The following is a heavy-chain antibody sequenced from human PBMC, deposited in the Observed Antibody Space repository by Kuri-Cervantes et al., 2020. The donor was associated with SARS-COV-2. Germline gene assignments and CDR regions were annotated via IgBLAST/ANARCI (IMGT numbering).Heavy chain of an antibody. CDR3: ARGLDIAARPVFYYGMDV. CDR2: IIPIFGTA. CDR1: GGTFSSYA. D-gene: IGHD6-6*01. Sequence: SVKVSCKASGGTFSSYAISWVRQAPGQVLEWMGGIIPIFGTANYAQKFQGRVTITADKSTSTAYMELRSLRSEDTAVYYCARGLDIAARPVFYYGMDVWGQGTTVTVSS. V-gene: IGHV1-69*06. J-gene: IGHJ6*02.